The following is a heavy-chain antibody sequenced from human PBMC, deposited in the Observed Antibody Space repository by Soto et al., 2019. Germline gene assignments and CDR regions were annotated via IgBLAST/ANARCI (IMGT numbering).Heavy chain of an antibody. CDR2: FDPEDGET. V-gene: IGHV1-24*01. Sequence: ASVKVSCKVSGYTLTELSMHWVRQAPGKGLEWMGGFDPEDGETIYAQKFQGRVTMTEDTSTDTAYMELSSLRSEDTAVYYCAPEAVPTREYYYGSGSPMAEFDIWGQGTMVTVSS. CDR1: GYTLTELS. J-gene: IGHJ3*02. CDR3: APEAVPTREYYYGSGSPMAEFDI. D-gene: IGHD3-10*01.